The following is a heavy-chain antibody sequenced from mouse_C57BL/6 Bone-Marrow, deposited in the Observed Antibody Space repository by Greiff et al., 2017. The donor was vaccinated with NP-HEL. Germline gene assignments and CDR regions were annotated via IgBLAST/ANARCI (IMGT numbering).Heavy chain of an antibody. CDR2: IDPSDSYT. Sequence: VQLQQPGAELVRPGTSVKLSCKASGYTFTSYWMHWVKQRPGQGLEWIGVIDPSDSYTNYNQKFKGKATLTVDTSSSTAYMQLSSLTSEDSAVYYCARKEELPLDYWGQGTTLTVSS. J-gene: IGHJ2*01. CDR1: GYTFTSYW. V-gene: IGHV1-59*01. CDR3: ARKEELPLDY.